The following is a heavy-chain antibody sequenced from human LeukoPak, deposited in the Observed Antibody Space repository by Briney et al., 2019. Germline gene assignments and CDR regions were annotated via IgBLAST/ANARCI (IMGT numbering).Heavy chain of an antibody. D-gene: IGHD3-3*02. CDR2: VYYTGGT. J-gene: IGHJ4*02. Sequence: PSETLSLTCTVSGGSINSHYWHWIRQPPRTRLEWIGYVYYTGGTNYKSSLESRVTISVATSKKQFSLRLTSVTAADTALYYCARGSIYDFDSWGQGTLVSVSS. V-gene: IGHV4-59*11. CDR3: ARGSIYDFDS. CDR1: GGSINSHY.